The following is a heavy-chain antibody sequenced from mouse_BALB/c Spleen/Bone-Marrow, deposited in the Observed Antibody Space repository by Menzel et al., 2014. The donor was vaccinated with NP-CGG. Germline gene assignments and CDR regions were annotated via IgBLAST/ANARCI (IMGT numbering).Heavy chain of an antibody. CDR1: GYTFXSYW. CDR3: ASRDSSGYVPDY. V-gene: IGHV1S132*01. Sequence: VQLQQSGAELVKPGASVKLSCKTSGYTFXSYWIQWVKQRPGRGLGWIGEIFPGTGTTYYNEKFKGKATLTIDTSSSTAYMQLSSLTSEDSAVYFCASRDSSGYVPDYWGQGTTLTVSS. D-gene: IGHD3-2*01. J-gene: IGHJ2*01. CDR2: IFPGTGTT.